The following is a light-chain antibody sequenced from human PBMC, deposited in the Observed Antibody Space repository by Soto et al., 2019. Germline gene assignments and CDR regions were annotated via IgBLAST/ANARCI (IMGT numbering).Light chain of an antibody. Sequence: EIVLTQSPGTLSLSPGERATLSCRASQSVSSNYLAWYQQKPGQAPRLLIYGASSRATGIPDRFSGSGSGTDFTLTISRLEREDFAVYYCQQYGSSPRTFGQGTKVDIK. J-gene: IGKJ1*01. CDR1: QSVSSNY. CDR2: GAS. CDR3: QQYGSSPRT. V-gene: IGKV3-20*01.